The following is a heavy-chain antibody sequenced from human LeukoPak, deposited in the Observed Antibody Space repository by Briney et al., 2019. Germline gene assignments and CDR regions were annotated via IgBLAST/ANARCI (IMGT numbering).Heavy chain of an antibody. CDR3: AKDDYGGNSWVFDY. Sequence: GGSLTLSCAASGFTFSSYGMHWVRQAPGKGLEWVAVISYDGSNKYYADSVKGRFTISRDNSKNTLYLQMNSLRAEDTAVYYCAKDDYGGNSWVFDYWGQGTLVTVSS. V-gene: IGHV3-30*18. CDR2: ISYDGSNK. J-gene: IGHJ4*02. D-gene: IGHD4-23*01. CDR1: GFTFSSYG.